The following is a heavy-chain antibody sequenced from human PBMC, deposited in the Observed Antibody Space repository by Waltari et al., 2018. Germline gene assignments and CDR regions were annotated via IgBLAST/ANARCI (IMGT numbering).Heavy chain of an antibody. Sequence: QVQLVQSGAEVKKPGASVKVSCKASGYTFTSYNLNWVRQAPGQGLEWMGWMNPNSGNTGYAQKFQGRVTITRNTSISTAYMELSSLRSEDTAVYYCARIRASSGYYYEAYFDYWGQGTLVTVSS. D-gene: IGHD3-22*01. V-gene: IGHV1-8*03. CDR3: ARIRASSGYYYEAYFDY. CDR1: GYTFTSYN. J-gene: IGHJ4*02. CDR2: MNPNSGNT.